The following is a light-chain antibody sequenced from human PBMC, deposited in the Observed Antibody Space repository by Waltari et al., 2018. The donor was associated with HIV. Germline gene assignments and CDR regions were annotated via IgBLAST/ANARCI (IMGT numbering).Light chain of an antibody. CDR2: GAS. CDR3: QQSYSSPRS. CDR1: QSVSTY. J-gene: IGKJ2*01. V-gene: IGKV1-39*01. Sequence: DIQMTQSPSSLSASVGDGVTITCRTSQSVSTYLNWYQQQPGKAPKVLIYGASSLQSGVPSRFSGSGSGTEFTLTISTLQAEDSATYYCQQSYSSPRSFGQGTKVEI.